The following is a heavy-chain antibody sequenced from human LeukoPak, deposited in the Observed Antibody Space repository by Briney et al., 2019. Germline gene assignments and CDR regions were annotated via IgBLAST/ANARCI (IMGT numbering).Heavy chain of an antibody. V-gene: IGHV3-64*01. J-gene: IGHJ3*02. Sequence: GGSLRLSCAASGFTFSSYGMHWVRQAPGKRLEYVSAISRHGSNTYYANSVKGRFTISRDNSKNTLYLQMGSLRAEDMAVFYCTRVGDNDAFDIWGQGTVVTVSS. CDR2: ISRHGSNT. D-gene: IGHD4-17*01. CDR1: GFTFSSYG. CDR3: TRVGDNDAFDI.